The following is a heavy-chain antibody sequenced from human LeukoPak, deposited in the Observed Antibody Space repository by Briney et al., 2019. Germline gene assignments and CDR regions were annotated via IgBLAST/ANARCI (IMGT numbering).Heavy chain of an antibody. CDR3: ARVVQSTDSSGFYLPEYFQH. D-gene: IGHD3-22*01. CDR1: GYSISSGYH. V-gene: IGHV4-38-2*02. Sequence: SSETLSLTCTVSGYSISSGYHWGWIRQPPGKGLEWIGSIYHSGSTYYNPSLKSRVTISVDTSKNQFSLKLRSVTAADTAVYYCARVVQSTDSSGFYLPEYFQHWGQGTLVTVSS. CDR2: IYHSGST. J-gene: IGHJ1*01.